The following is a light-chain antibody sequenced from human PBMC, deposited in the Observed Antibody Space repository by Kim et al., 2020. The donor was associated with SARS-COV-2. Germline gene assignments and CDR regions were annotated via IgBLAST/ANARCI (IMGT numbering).Light chain of an antibody. CDR1: QVIGNY. CDR2: GAA. V-gene: IGKV1-16*01. CDR3: QQHDTYPWA. Sequence: ASVGERITIACRASQVIGNYVAWFQQKPGKAPKSLIYGAASMQSGVPTRFSGAESGTDFTLTINSLQPEDFATYYCQQHDTYPWAFCQGTKVDIK. J-gene: IGKJ1*01.